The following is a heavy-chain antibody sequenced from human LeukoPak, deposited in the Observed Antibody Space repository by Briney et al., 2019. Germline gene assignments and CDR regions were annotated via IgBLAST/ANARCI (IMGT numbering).Heavy chain of an antibody. CDR3: ARGFGKGIAAAGYDY. V-gene: IGHV4-34*01. CDR1: GFSFSDYY. Sequence: GSLRLSCAASGFSFSDYYMSWIRQPPGKGLQWIGEINHSGSTNYNPSLKSRVTISVDTSKNQFSLKLSSVTAADTAVYYCARGFGKGIAAAGYDYWGQGTLVTVSS. CDR2: INHSGST. J-gene: IGHJ4*02. D-gene: IGHD6-13*01.